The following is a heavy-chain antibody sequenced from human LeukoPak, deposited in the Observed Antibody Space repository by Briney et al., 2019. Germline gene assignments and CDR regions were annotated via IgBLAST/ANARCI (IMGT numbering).Heavy chain of an antibody. V-gene: IGHV4-59*01. Sequence: SETLSLTCTVSGGSISGYYWNWIRQPPGKGLEWIGHTYYSGITNYNPSLKSRVTISVDTSKDQFSLKLSSVTAADTAVYYCGRDLDILTGYGLDYWGQGTLVTVSS. D-gene: IGHD3-9*01. CDR2: TYYSGIT. CDR1: GGSISGYY. J-gene: IGHJ4*02. CDR3: GRDLDILTGYGLDY.